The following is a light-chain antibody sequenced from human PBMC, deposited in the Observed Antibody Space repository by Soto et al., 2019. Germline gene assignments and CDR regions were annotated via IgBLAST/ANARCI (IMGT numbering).Light chain of an antibody. Sequence: EIVLTQSPGTLSLSPGERATLSCRASQSVSSTYLAWYQRKPDQAPRLLIYGASSRATGIPDRFSGSGSGTDFTLTISRLEPEDFAVYYCQQYGSSPQTFGQGTKLEIK. J-gene: IGKJ2*01. CDR3: QQYGSSPQT. V-gene: IGKV3-20*01. CDR1: QSVSSTY. CDR2: GAS.